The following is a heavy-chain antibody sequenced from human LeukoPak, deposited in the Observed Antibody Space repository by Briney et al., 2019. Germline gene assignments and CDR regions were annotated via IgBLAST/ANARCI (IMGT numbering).Heavy chain of an antibody. D-gene: IGHD4-17*01. V-gene: IGHV3-21*06. CDR1: GFTFSSYS. CDR3: ARDKKTDDYGDYWPWVVDY. Sequence: PGGSLRLSCAASGFTFSSYSMNWVRQAPGKGLEWVSYISSMSSYIYYADSVKGRFTISRDNAKNSLYLQMNSLRAEDTAVYYCARDKKTDDYGDYWPWVVDYWGQGTLVTVSS. CDR2: ISSMSSYI. J-gene: IGHJ4*02.